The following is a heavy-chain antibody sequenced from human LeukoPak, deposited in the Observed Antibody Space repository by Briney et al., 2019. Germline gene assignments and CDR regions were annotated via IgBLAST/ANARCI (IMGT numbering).Heavy chain of an antibody. J-gene: IGHJ6*03. D-gene: IGHD3-3*01. Sequence: SETLSLTCTVSGESINPYYWNWIRQPAGKGLEWIGHIYKSGSTNYNPSLKSRVTMSLDTSKNQFSLKLRSVTAADTAVYFCGRSFLDYMDVWGKGTTVTVSS. CDR2: IYKSGST. CDR1: GESINPYY. V-gene: IGHV4-4*07. CDR3: GRSFLDYMDV.